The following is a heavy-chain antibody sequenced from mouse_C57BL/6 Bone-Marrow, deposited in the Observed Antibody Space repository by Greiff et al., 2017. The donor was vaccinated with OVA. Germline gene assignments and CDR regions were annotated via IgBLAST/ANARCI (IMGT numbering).Heavy chain of an antibody. CDR1: GFSLTSYG. V-gene: IGHV2-5*01. CDR2: IWRGGST. CDR3: AANYYGSSYGFAY. Sequence: VMLVESGPGLVQPSQSLSITCTVSGFSLTSYGVHWVRQSPGKGLEWLGVIWRGGSTDYNAAFMSRLSITKDNSKSQVFFKMNSLQADDTAIYYCAANYYGSSYGFAYWGQGTLVTVSA. D-gene: IGHD1-1*01. J-gene: IGHJ3*01.